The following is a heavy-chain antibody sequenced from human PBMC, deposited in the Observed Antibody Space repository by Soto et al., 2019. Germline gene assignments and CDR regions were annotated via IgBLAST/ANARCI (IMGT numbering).Heavy chain of an antibody. J-gene: IGHJ4*02. CDR1: GYKFNTFG. Sequence: QVQLVQSGPEVKSPGASVRVSCNASGYKFNTFGISWVRQAPGQGLDWMGWISGYNGRTTYAEKFRARLTMTADTSTSTAYMELRSLRSDDTAVFYCARDHDFGSGYWPLGYWGQGTLVTVSS. D-gene: IGHD3-3*01. CDR2: ISGYNGRT. V-gene: IGHV1-18*04. CDR3: ARDHDFGSGYWPLGY.